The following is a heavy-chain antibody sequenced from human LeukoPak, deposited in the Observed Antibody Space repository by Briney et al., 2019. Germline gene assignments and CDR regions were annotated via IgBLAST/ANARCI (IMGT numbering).Heavy chain of an antibody. J-gene: IGHJ4*02. Sequence: GGSLRLSCAASGFTFSSYSMNWVRQAPGKGLEWVAVISYDGSNKYYADSVKGRFTISRDNSKNTLYLQMNSLRAEDTAVYYCAKDRAWLALDYWGQGTLVTVSS. CDR1: GFTFSSYS. D-gene: IGHD6-19*01. CDR2: ISYDGSNK. CDR3: AKDRAWLALDY. V-gene: IGHV3-30*18.